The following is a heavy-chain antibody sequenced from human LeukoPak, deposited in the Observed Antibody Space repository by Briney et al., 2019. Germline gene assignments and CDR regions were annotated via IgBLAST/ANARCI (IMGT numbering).Heavy chain of an antibody. CDR3: ARGRYSYGNAFDY. J-gene: IGHJ4*02. V-gene: IGHV4-39*07. CDR2: ISCGST. CDR1: GGSISSSSYY. D-gene: IGHD5-18*01. Sequence: SETLSLTCTVSGGSISSSSYYWGWIRQPPGKGLEWIGSISCGSTYYNPSLKSRVTISIDTSKNQFSLKLSSVTAADTAVYYWARGRYSYGNAFDYWGQGTLVTVSS.